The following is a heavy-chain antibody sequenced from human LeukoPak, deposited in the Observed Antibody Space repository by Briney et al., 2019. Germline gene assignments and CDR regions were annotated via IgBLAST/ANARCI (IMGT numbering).Heavy chain of an antibody. CDR3: ARDPRQRSRYSSSWYGKYFDY. V-gene: IGHV3-30-3*01. Sequence: GGSLRLSCAASGFTFSSYAMHWVRQAPGKGLEWVAVISYDGSNKYYADSVKGRFTISRDNSKNTLYLQMNSLRAEDTAVYYCARDPRQRSRYSSSWYGKYFDYWGQXTLVTVSS. D-gene: IGHD6-13*01. CDR1: GFTFSSYA. CDR2: ISYDGSNK. J-gene: IGHJ4*02.